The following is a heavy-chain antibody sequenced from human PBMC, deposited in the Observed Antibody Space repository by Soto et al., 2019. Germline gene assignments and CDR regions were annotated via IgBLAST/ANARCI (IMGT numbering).Heavy chain of an antibody. D-gene: IGHD2-15*01. CDR3: ARLKTYSIITADDY. Sequence: PSETLSLTCAVSGGSISSSNWWSWVRQPPGKGLEWIGEIYHSGRTNYNPSLKSRVTISVDKSKNHFSLNLSSVTAADTAVYYCARLKTYSIITADDYWGQGTLVT. J-gene: IGHJ4*02. CDR2: IYHSGRT. CDR1: GGSISSSNW. V-gene: IGHV4-4*02.